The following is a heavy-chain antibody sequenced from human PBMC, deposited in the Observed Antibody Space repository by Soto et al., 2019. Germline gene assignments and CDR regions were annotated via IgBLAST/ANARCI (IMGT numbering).Heavy chain of an antibody. CDR2: FDPEDGET. D-gene: IGHD5-18*01. CDR1: GYTLTELS. V-gene: IGHV1-24*01. J-gene: IGHJ3*02. CDR3: ATKWNSYGGERDAFDI. Sequence: ASVKVSCKVSGYTLTELSMHWVRQAPGKGLEWMGGFDPEDGETIYAQKFQGRVTMTEDTSTDTAYMELSSLRSEDTAVYYCATKWNSYGGERDAFDIWGQGTMVTVSS.